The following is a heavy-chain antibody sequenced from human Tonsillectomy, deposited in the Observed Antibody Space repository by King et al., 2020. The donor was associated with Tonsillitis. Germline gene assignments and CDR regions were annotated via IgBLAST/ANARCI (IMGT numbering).Heavy chain of an antibody. CDR3: ARGLPLVGYFDY. CDR1: GGSFSGYY. V-gene: IGHV4-34*01. Sequence: VQLQQWGAGLLKPSETLSLTCAVYGGSFSGYYWSWIRQHPGKGLEWIGEINHSGSTNYNPSLKSRVTVSVDTSKNQFSLKLSSVTAADTAVYYCARGLPLVGYFDYWGQGTLVTVSS. J-gene: IGHJ4*02. CDR2: INHSGST.